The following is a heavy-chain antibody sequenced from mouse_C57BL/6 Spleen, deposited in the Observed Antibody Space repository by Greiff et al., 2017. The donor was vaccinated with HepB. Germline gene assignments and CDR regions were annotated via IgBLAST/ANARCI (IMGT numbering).Heavy chain of an antibody. Sequence: QVQLQQPGAELVRPGSSVKLSCKASGYTFTSYWMHWVKQRPIQGLEWIGNIDPSDSETHYNQKFKDKATLTVDKSSSTAYMQLSSLTSEDSAVYYCARMGTTVVADVWGTGTTVTVSS. CDR3: ARMGTTVVADV. D-gene: IGHD1-1*01. CDR1: GYTFTSYW. V-gene: IGHV1-52*01. CDR2: IDPSDSET. J-gene: IGHJ1*03.